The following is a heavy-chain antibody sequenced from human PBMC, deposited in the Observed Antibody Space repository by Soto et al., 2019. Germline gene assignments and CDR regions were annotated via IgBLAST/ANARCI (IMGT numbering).Heavy chain of an antibody. CDR1: GFTFTRYS. Sequence: GGSLRLSCAASGFTFTRYSMNWVRQAPGKGLEWVSSISSTTNYIYYGDSMKGRFTISRDNAKNSLYLKMNSLRAEDTAVYYCARESEDLTSNFDYWGQGTLVTVSS. CDR2: ISSTTNYI. J-gene: IGHJ4*02. V-gene: IGHV3-21*06. CDR3: ARESEDLTSNFDY.